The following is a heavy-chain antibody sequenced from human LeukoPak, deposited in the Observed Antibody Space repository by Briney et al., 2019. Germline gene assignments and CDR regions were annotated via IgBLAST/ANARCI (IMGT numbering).Heavy chain of an antibody. CDR3: AKGWEFRVVIPAAVS. Sequence: GGSLRLSCEGSGFIFSSYAMTWVRQAPGKGLQWVSSISGGGESTYYAGSMKGRFTISRDNSKNTLSLQMNSLRAEDTAVYFCAKGWEFRVVIPAAVSWGQGTLVTVSS. V-gene: IGHV3-23*01. CDR2: ISGGGEST. CDR1: GFIFSSYA. D-gene: IGHD3-3*01. J-gene: IGHJ5*02.